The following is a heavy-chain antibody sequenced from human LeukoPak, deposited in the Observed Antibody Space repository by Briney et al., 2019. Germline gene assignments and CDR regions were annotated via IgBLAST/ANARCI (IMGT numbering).Heavy chain of an antibody. V-gene: IGHV3-48*04. Sequence: PGGSLRLSCAASGFTFSTYNMNWVRQAPGKGLEWVSYISSGSGTIYYADSVKGRFTISRDNAKNSLYLQMNSLRAEDTAVYYCAKGRVGYCSSTSCPIDYWGQGTLVTVSS. CDR1: GFTFSTYN. J-gene: IGHJ4*02. CDR3: AKGRVGYCSSTSCPIDY. D-gene: IGHD2-2*01. CDR2: ISSGSGTI.